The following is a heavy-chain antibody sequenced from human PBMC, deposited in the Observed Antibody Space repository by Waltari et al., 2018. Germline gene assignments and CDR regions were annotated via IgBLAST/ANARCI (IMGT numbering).Heavy chain of an antibody. Sequence: EVQLVESGGGLLQPGGSLRLSCAASGFTFSSSWIHWVRQPPGKGLVGVSRINPEGRTTNYADSGRGRFTIARDNAQNTVYLEMNSLRAEDTAVYFCTRGGNYYFDYWGRGILVTVSS. J-gene: IGHJ4*02. CDR2: INPEGRTT. CDR3: TRGGNYYFDY. V-gene: IGHV3-74*01. CDR1: GFTFSSSW. D-gene: IGHD5-12*01.